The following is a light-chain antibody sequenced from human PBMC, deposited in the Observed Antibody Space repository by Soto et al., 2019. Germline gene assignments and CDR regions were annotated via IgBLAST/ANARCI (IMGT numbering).Light chain of an antibody. J-gene: IGKJ4*01. CDR2: DAS. Sequence: DIQMTQSPSSLSASVGDRVTITCQASQDISNYLNWYQQKPGKAHKLLIYDASNLETGVPSRFSGSGSGTDFTFTISSLQPEDIATYYCQQYDNLPLTFGGGTKVEIE. CDR3: QQYDNLPLT. V-gene: IGKV1-33*01. CDR1: QDISNY.